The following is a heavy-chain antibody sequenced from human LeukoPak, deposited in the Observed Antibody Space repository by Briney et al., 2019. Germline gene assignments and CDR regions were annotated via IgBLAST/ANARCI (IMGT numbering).Heavy chain of an antibody. Sequence: SETLSLTCVVSGYSISRGYYWAWIRQPPGKGLEWIGTIYHTGSTYYTPSPGSRVTISVDTSKNEFSLNLSSVTAADTAIYCCARAGWIITSGIDYWGQGALVTVSS. V-gene: IGHV4-38-2*01. D-gene: IGHD3-10*01. CDR1: GYSISRGYY. CDR2: IYHTGST. J-gene: IGHJ4*02. CDR3: ARAGWIITSGIDY.